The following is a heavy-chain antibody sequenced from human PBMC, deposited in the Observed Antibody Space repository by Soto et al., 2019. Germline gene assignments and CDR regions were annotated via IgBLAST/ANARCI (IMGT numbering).Heavy chain of an antibody. Sequence: PSETLSLTCTVSGGSVSSGSYYWSWIRQPPGKGLEWIGYIYYSGSTNYNPSLKSQVTISVDTSKNQFSLKLRSVTAADTAVYYCERDRGDGHITWGQGTLVTVSS. CDR1: GGSVSSGSYY. D-gene: IGHD1-20*01. CDR3: ERDRGDGHIT. V-gene: IGHV4-61*01. CDR2: IYYSGST. J-gene: IGHJ4*02.